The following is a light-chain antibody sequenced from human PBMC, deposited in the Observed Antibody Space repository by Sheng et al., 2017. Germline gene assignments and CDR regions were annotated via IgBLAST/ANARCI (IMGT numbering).Light chain of an antibody. CDR1: QSVLYSSNNKNY. CDR3: QKYDNFPYT. Sequence: DIVMTQSPDSLAVSLGERATINCKSSQSVLYSSNNKNYLAWYQQKSGQPPKLLIYWASTRESGVPDRFSGSGSGTDFTFTINSLQPEDIATYYCQKYDNFPYTFGQGTKLEIK. J-gene: IGKJ2*01. V-gene: IGKV4-1*01. CDR2: WAS.